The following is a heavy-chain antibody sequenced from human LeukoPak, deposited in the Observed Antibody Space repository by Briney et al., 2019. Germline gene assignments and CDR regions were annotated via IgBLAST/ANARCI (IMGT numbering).Heavy chain of an antibody. CDR2: INHSGST. V-gene: IGHV4-34*01. D-gene: IGHD3-9*01. Sequence: SETLSLTCAVYGGSFSGFYWSWIRQPPGKGLEWIGEINHSGSTNYNPSLKSRVTISVDTSKNHFSLKLSSVTAADTAVYYCARGKKRITIFVSYNWFDSWGQGTLVTVSS. CDR1: GGSFSGFY. J-gene: IGHJ5*01. CDR3: ARGKKRITIFVSYNWFDS.